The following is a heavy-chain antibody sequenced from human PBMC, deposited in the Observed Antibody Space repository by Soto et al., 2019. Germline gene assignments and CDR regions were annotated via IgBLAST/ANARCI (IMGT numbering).Heavy chain of an antibody. CDR2: ISYDGSNK. D-gene: IGHD2-21*02. Sequence: QVQLVESGGGVVQPGRSLRLSCAASGFTFSSYGMHWVRQAPGKGLEWVAVISYDGSNKYYADSVKGRFTVSRDKSKNPLYLQGNSLGAEDTTVYYCAKDKVPVVVTAPFDYWGQRTLVTVSS. V-gene: IGHV3-30*18. CDR3: AKDKVPVVVTAPFDY. CDR1: GFTFSSYG. J-gene: IGHJ4*02.